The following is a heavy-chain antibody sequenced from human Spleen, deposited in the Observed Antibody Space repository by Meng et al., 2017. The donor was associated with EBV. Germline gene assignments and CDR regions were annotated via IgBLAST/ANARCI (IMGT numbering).Heavy chain of an antibody. CDR2: INHSGNT. CDR1: GGPFDGYS. CDR3: ATWWGKGYY. J-gene: IGHJ4*02. V-gene: IGHV4-34*01. Sequence: QGEAQQWGAGLLKPSETLSPTCDVYGGPFDGYSWTWIRQPPGKGLEWIGEINHSGNTNYNPSLKSRVTISVDTSKRQFSLKLTSMTAADTAVYYCATWWGKGYYWGQETLVTVSS. D-gene: IGHD2-8*02.